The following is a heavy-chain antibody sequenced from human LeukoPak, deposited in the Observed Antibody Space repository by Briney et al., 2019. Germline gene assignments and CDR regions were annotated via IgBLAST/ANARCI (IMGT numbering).Heavy chain of an antibody. CDR2: IYYSGST. CDR3: ARGRAYYDFWSGYYTGIYFDY. CDR1: GGSISSYY. J-gene: IGHJ4*02. V-gene: IGHV4-59*01. D-gene: IGHD3-3*01. Sequence: SETLSLTCTVSGGSISSYYWSWIRQPPGKGLEWIGYIYYSGSTNYNPSLKSRVTISVDTSKNQFSLKLSSATAADTAVYYCARGRAYYDFWSGYYTGIYFDYWGQGTLVTVSS.